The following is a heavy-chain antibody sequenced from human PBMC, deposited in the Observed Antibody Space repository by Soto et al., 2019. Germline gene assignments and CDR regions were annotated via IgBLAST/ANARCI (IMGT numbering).Heavy chain of an antibody. Sequence: GGSLRLSCAASGFTVSSNYMTWVRQAPGKGLEWLSVIYSGGSTYYADSVKGRFTFSRDNSKNMLYFHMNSLRAEDTAVYYCARTNVGDFWSGYQRWYYYYMDVWGKGTTVTVSS. V-gene: IGHV3-66*01. CDR1: GFTVSSNY. CDR2: IYSGGST. J-gene: IGHJ6*03. CDR3: ARTNVGDFWSGYQRWYYYYMDV. D-gene: IGHD3-3*01.